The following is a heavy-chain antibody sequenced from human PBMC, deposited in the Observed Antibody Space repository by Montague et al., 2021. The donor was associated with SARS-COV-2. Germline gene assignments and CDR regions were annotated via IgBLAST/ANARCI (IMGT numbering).Heavy chain of an antibody. V-gene: IGHV4-59*08. CDR3: ARNIGWYSHDR. D-gene: IGHD6-19*01. CDR1: GDSISRYY. J-gene: IGHJ5*02. Sequence: SETLSLTCTVSGDSISRYYWTWIRQSPGRGLEWIGYIYKSEKTNYNPSLKSRVTISEDTSKNQFSLKLRSVTAADTAVYCCARNIGWYSHDRWGQGTLVTVSS. CDR2: IYKSEKT.